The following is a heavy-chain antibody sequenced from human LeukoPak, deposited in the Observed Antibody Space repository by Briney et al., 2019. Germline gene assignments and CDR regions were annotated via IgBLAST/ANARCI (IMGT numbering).Heavy chain of an antibody. CDR3: ARMHRLAARQGPPAYGY. Sequence: GGSLRLSXAASGFTFSSYSMNWVRQAPGKGLEWVSSISSSSSYIYYADSVKGRFTISRDNAKNSLYLQMNSLRSDDTAVYNCARMHRLAARQGPPAYGYWGQGTLVTVSS. V-gene: IGHV3-21*04. D-gene: IGHD6-6*01. J-gene: IGHJ4*02. CDR1: GFTFSSYS. CDR2: ISSSSSYI.